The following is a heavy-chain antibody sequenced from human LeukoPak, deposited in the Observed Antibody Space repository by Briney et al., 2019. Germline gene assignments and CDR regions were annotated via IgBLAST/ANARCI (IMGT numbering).Heavy chain of an antibody. CDR3: ARGSVESSHVQDMAYYLDS. CDR2: INPNSGGT. CDR1: GYTFTGYY. V-gene: IGHV1-2*02. D-gene: IGHD5-24*01. J-gene: IGHJ4*02. Sequence: GASVKVSCKASGYTFTGYYMHWVRQAPGQGLEWMGWINPNSGGTNYAQKFQGRVTMTRDTSISTAYMEVSSLRSDDTAVYYCARGSVESSHVQDMAYYLDSWGQGTLVTVSS.